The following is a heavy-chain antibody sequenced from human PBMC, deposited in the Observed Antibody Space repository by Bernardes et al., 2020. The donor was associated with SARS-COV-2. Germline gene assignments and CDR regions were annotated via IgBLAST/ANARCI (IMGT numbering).Heavy chain of an antibody. CDR2: INYSGST. Sequence: ETLSLTCAVYGGSLSGYYWNWIRQPPGKGLEWIGEINYSGSTNYNPSLKSRVTISVDTSKNKFSLKLTSVTAADTAVYYCARAVWGIWHFDLWGRDTLVTVSS. V-gene: IGHV4-34*01. J-gene: IGHJ2*01. D-gene: IGHD3-16*01. CDR3: ARAVWGIWHFDL. CDR1: GGSLSGYY.